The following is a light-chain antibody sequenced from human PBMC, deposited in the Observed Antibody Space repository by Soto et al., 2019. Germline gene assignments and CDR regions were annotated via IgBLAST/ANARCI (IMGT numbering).Light chain of an antibody. Sequence: DIQITQAPSTLSASVGDRVTITCRASQDINRWLAWYQQKPGKAPKILIYNADTLESGVPSRFSGSGYGTEFILTISSLQPDDFATYYCQQFSLYWAFGQGTKVDI. V-gene: IGKV1-5*01. CDR2: NAD. CDR3: QQFSLYWA. CDR1: QDINRW. J-gene: IGKJ1*01.